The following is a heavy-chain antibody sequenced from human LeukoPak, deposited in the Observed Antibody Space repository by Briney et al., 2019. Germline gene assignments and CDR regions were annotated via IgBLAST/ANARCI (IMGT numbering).Heavy chain of an antibody. CDR1: GFTFSDYY. Sequence: GGSLRLSCAASGFTFSDYYMSWIRQAPGKGLEWVSYISSSGSTIYYAHSVKGRFTISRDNATNSLYLQMTSLRAEDTVVYDCASEPAGIDYWGQGTLVTVSS. CDR2: ISSSGSTI. D-gene: IGHD3-10*01. CDR3: ASEPAGIDY. V-gene: IGHV3-11*04. J-gene: IGHJ4*02.